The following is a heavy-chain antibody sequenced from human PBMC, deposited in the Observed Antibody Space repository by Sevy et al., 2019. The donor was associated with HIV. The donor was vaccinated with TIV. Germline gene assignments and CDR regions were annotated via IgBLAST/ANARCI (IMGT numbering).Heavy chain of an antibody. V-gene: IGHV3-53*01. J-gene: IGHJ3*02. CDR2: IYSGGNT. CDR1: GFTVSSNY. D-gene: IGHD3-22*01. CDR3: ARVSVYYYDSSGYYTTGNAFDI. Sequence: GGSLRLSCAASGFTVSSNYMSWVRQAPGKGLEWVSVIYSGGNTTYADSVKGRFTISRDNSKNTLYLQMNSLRAEDTAFYYCARVSVYYYDSSGYYTTGNAFDIWGQGTMVTVSS.